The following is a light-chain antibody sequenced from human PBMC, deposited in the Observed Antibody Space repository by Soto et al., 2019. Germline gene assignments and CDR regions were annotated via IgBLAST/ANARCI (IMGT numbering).Light chain of an antibody. V-gene: IGKV3-20*01. CDR3: QHYDGSPRT. J-gene: IGKJ2*01. CDR1: QSVNNNF. CDR2: GVF. Sequence: ETVLTQSPGAVSLSPGERATLSCRTSQSVNNNFLAWYQQKPGQAPRLLIYGVFNRASGIPDRFSGSGSGTEFTLTISGLEPEDSAVYYCQHYDGSPRTFGQGTKLEIK.